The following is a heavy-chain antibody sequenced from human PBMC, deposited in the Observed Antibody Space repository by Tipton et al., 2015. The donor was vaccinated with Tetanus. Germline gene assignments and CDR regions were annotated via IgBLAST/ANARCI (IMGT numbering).Heavy chain of an antibody. CDR1: GGSISSSSYY. V-gene: IGHV4-39*01. CDR2: IYYSGSA. D-gene: IGHD1-26*01. J-gene: IGHJ5*02. CDR3: ARHPIMGAPRWFDP. Sequence: QLVQSGPEVKPSETLSLTCTVSGGSISSSSYYWGWIRQPPGKRLEWIGSIYYSGSAYHNPSLKSRVTISVDTSKNQFSLKLSSVTAAETAVYYCARHPIMGAPRWFDPWGQGTLVTVSS.